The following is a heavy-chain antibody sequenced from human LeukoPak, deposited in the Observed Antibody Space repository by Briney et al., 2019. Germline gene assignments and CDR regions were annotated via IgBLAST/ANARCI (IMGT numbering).Heavy chain of an antibody. J-gene: IGHJ3*02. CDR1: GGSFSGYY. CDR3: ARDLVSAGFDI. D-gene: IGHD6-6*01. V-gene: IGHV4-34*01. Sequence: PSETLSLTCAVYGGSFSGYYWSWIRQPPGKGLEWIGEINHSGSTNYNPSLKSRVTISVDTSKNQFSLKLSSVTAADTAVYYCARDLVSAGFDIWGQGTMVTVSS. CDR2: INHSGST.